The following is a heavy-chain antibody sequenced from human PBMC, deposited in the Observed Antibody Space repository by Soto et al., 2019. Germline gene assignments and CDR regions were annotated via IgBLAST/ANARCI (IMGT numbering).Heavy chain of an antibody. CDR2: ISSSSSYI. Sequence: GGSLRLSCAASGFTFSSYSMNWVRQAPGKGLEWVSSISSSSSYIYYADSVKGRFTISRDNAKNSLYLQMNSLRAEDTAVYYCARDLEQQLGHYYFDYWGQGTLVTVSS. J-gene: IGHJ4*02. D-gene: IGHD6-13*01. V-gene: IGHV3-21*01. CDR3: ARDLEQQLGHYYFDY. CDR1: GFTFSSYS.